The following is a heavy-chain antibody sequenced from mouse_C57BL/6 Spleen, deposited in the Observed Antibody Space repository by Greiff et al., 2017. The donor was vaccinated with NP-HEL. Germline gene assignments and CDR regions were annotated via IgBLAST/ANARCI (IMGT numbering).Heavy chain of an antibody. CDR1: GYTFTDYY. CDR2: IYPGSGNT. V-gene: IGHV1-76*01. Sequence: QVQLQQSGAELVRPGASVKLSCKASGYTFTDYYINWVKQRPGQGLEWIARIYPGSGNTYYNEKFKGKATLTVDTSSSTAYMQLSSLTSEDSAVYYCARGGGYFDYWGQGTTLTVSS. CDR3: ARGGGYFDY. J-gene: IGHJ2*01.